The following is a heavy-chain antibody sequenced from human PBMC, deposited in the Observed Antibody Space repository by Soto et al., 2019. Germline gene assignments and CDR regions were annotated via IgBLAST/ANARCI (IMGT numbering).Heavy chain of an antibody. CDR3: ARLYSRAYDI. CDR1: GFTFSSYA. V-gene: IGHV3-23*01. J-gene: IGHJ3*02. D-gene: IGHD2-15*01. CDR2: VTAGGDNT. Sequence: EVQLLESGGGLVQPGGSLRLSCAASGFTFSSYAMTRVRQTPGQGLRWVSTVTAGGDNTYHADSVKGRFTISRDTSKNTLYLQMHSLRVEDTAIYHCARLYSRAYDIWGQGTMVTVSS.